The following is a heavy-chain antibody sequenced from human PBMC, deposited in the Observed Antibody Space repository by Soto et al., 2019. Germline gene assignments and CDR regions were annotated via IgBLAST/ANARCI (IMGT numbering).Heavy chain of an antibody. CDR3: AKVRLDIVVVPADFDY. D-gene: IGHD2-2*01. V-gene: IGHV3-23*01. CDR2: ISGSGGST. CDR1: GFTFSSYA. Sequence: GGSLRLSCAASGFTFSSYAMSWVRQAPGKGLEWVSAISGSGGSTYYADSVKGRFTISRDNSKNTLYLQMNSLRAEDTAVYYCAKVRLDIVVVPADFDYWGQGTLVTVSS. J-gene: IGHJ4*02.